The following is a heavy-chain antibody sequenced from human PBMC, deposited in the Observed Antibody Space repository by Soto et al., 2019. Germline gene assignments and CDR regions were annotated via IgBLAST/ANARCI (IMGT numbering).Heavy chain of an antibody. CDR2: INHSGST. V-gene: IGHV4-34*01. CDR3: ARHFDVVVVAATTLAFDI. J-gene: IGHJ3*02. Sequence: SETLSLTCAVYGGSFSGYYWSWIRQPPGKGLEWIGEINHSGSTNYNPSLKSRVTISVDTSKNQFSLKLSSVTAADTAVYYCARHFDVVVVAATTLAFDIWGQGTMVT. CDR1: GGSFSGYY. D-gene: IGHD2-15*01.